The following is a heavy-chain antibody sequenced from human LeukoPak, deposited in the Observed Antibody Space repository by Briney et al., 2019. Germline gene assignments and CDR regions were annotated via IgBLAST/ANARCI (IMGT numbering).Heavy chain of an antibody. D-gene: IGHD6-13*01. J-gene: IGHJ5*02. CDR3: GGAATGTVGWFDP. Sequence: PSETLSLTCTVSGDSVSSSSYYWGWIRQPPGKGLEWIGSIYYSGTTSYNPSLKSRVTISVDTSKNQFSLMLTSVTASDTAVHFCGGAATGTVGWFDPWSQGTLVTVSS. V-gene: IGHV4-39*01. CDR1: GDSVSSSSYY. CDR2: IYYSGTT.